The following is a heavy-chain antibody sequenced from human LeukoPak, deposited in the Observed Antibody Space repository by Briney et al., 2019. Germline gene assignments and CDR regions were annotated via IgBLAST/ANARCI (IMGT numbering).Heavy chain of an antibody. V-gene: IGHV3-30*03. J-gene: IGHJ3*02. Sequence: GGSLRLSCAASGFTFSNNGMTWVRQAPGKGMEWVAVISYDGSNKYYADSVKGRFTISRDNSKNTLYLQMNSLRAEDTAVYYCARGPVRYFDWFTDAFDIWGQGTMVTVSS. CDR2: ISYDGSNK. D-gene: IGHD3-9*01. CDR3: ARGPVRYFDWFTDAFDI. CDR1: GFTFSNNG.